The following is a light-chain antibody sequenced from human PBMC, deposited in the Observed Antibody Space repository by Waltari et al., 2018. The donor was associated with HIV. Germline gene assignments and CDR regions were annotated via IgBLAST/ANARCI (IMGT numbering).Light chain of an antibody. J-gene: IGKJ2*01. CDR2: GAS. CDR3: QQYNNWPYT. CDR1: QSVSSN. V-gene: IGKV3D-15*01. Sequence: EIVMKQSPATLSVSPGERATLSCRASQSVSSNLAWYQQKPGQAPRLLIYGASTRAIGIPARFSGSGSGTEFTLTISSLQSEDFAVYYCQQYNNWPYTFGQGTKLEIK.